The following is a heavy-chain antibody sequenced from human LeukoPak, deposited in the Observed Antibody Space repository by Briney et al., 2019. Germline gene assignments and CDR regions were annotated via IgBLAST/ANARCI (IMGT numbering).Heavy chain of an antibody. CDR2: ISYSGSI. D-gene: IGHD3-16*01. CDR1: GGSISSRPYY. J-gene: IGHJ4*02. Sequence: KPSETLSLTCTVSGGSISSRPYYWGLVLQPPGQGLKWIGSISYSGSIHYNPSLKSRVTISVDTSRNHFSLRLSSVTAADTAVYYCATLEIGDYYFDYWGQGTLVTVSS. V-gene: IGHV4-39*01. CDR3: ATLEIGDYYFDY.